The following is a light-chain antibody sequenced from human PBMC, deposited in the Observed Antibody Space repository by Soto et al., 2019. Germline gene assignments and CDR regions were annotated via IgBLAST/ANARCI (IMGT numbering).Light chain of an antibody. CDR2: EVS. J-gene: IGLJ3*02. CDR1: SSDVGGYNY. CDR3: SSFTSINTGV. V-gene: IGLV2-14*01. Sequence: QSVLTQPASVSGSPGQSITISCTGTSSDVGGYNYVSLYQQHPGKAPKLMIYEVSNRPSGVSNRFSGSKSGNTASLTISGLQAEDEADYYCSSFTSINTGVFGGGTKLTVL.